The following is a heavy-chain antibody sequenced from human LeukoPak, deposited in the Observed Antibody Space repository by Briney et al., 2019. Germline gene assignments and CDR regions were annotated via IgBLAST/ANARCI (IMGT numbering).Heavy chain of an antibody. Sequence: PGGSLRLSCAASGFTFDDYAMHWVRQAPGKGLEGVSLISGDGGSTYYADSVKGRFTISRDNSKNSLYLQMNSLRTEDTALYYCAKSAAGIYYYYYYGMDVWGQGTTVTVSS. CDR3: AKSAAGIYYYYYYGMDV. J-gene: IGHJ6*02. D-gene: IGHD6-13*01. V-gene: IGHV3-43*02. CDR1: GFTFDDYA. CDR2: ISGDGGST.